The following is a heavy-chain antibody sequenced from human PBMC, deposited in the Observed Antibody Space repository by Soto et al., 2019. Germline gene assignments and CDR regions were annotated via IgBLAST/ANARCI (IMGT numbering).Heavy chain of an antibody. V-gene: IGHV3-23*01. CDR2: ISGSGGST. CDR3: AKDLHYYDSSGTTYYFDY. D-gene: IGHD3-22*01. J-gene: IGHJ4*02. Sequence: GGSLRLSCAASGFTFSSYAMSWVRQAPGKGLEWVSAISGSGGSTYYADSVKGRFTISRDNSKNTLYLQMNSLRAEDTAVYYCAKDLHYYDSSGTTYYFDYWGQGTLVTVSS. CDR1: GFTFSSYA.